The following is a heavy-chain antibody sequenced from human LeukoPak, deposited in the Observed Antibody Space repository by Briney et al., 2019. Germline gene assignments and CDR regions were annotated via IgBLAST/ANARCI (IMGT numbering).Heavy chain of an antibody. J-gene: IGHJ4*02. V-gene: IGHV1-24*01. D-gene: IGHD1-26*01. CDR2: FDPEDGET. CDR1: GYTLTELS. CDR3: ATLLWDQGDYDY. Sequence: ASVKVSCKVSGYTLTELSMHWVRQAPGKGLEWMGGFDPEDGETIYAQKFQGRVTMTEDTSTDTAYMELSSLRSEDTAVYYCATLLWDQGDYDYWGXGTLVTVSS.